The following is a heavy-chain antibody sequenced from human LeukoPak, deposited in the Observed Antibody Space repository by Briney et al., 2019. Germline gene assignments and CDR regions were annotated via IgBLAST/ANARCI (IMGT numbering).Heavy chain of an antibody. CDR2: ISYDETYI. V-gene: IGHV3-30*03. D-gene: IGHD3-22*01. Sequence: GGSLRLSCAVSGITVSSNDMSWVRHAAGKGLEWVALISYDETYIYYADSVKGRFTTSTDNSKNTSYLLMNSLRAEDTAVYYCARDLGPGPISGYRRGRFYHAMDVWGQRTTVTLSS. CDR1: GITVSSND. J-gene: IGHJ6*02. CDR3: ARDLGPGPISGYRRGRFYHAMDV.